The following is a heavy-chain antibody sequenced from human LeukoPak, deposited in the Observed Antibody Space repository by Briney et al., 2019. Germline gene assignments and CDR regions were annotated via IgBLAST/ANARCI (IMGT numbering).Heavy chain of an antibody. J-gene: IGHJ4*02. CDR1: GYTFTGYY. V-gene: IGHV1-2*06. CDR2: INPNSDGT. D-gene: IGHD3-16*01. Sequence: ASVKLSCKASGYTFTGYYMHWVRQAPGQRLKWMGRINPNSDGTNNAQKFQGRVTMTRDTFISTAYMELSRLRSDDTAVYYCARAPRLGELLIDWGQGTLVTVSS. CDR3: ARAPRLGELLID.